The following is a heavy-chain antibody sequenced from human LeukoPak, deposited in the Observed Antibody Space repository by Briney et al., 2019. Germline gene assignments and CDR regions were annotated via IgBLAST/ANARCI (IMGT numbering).Heavy chain of an antibody. CDR1: GYTFTSYA. Sequence: ASVKVSCKASGYTFTSYAMHWVRQAPGQRLEWMGWINAGNGNTKYSQEFQGRVAITRDTSASTAYMELSSLRSEDMAVYYCARGREQRTLYCYYYYMDVWGKGTTVTVSS. J-gene: IGHJ6*03. V-gene: IGHV1-3*03. CDR3: ARGREQRTLYCYYYYMDV. D-gene: IGHD1/OR15-1a*01. CDR2: INAGNGNT.